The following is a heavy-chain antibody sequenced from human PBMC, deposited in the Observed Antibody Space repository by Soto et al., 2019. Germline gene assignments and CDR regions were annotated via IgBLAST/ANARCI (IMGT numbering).Heavy chain of an antibody. D-gene: IGHD1-26*01. J-gene: IGHJ3*02. CDR3: ARAGRNGGGSSDAFDI. V-gene: IGHV3-13*01. CDR1: GFTFSSYD. CDR2: IGTAGDT. Sequence: VGSLRLSCAASGFTFSSYDMHWVRQATGKGLEWVSAIGTAGDTYYPGSVKGRFTISRENAKNSLYLQMNSLRAGDTAVYYCARAGRNGGGSSDAFDIWGQGTMVTVSS.